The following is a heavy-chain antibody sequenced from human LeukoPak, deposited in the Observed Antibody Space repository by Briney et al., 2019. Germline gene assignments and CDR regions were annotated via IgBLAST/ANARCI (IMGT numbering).Heavy chain of an antibody. CDR3: VREAHASIWNYFDY. Sequence: PSETLSLTCTVSGGSITTPTYYWGWIRQPPGKGLEWIGTIYYTGATYYNPSLKSRVTISVDTSKNQFSMRLTSVTAADTSVYFCVREAHASIWNYFDYWGQGTLVPVSS. J-gene: IGHJ4*02. CDR2: IYYTGAT. D-gene: IGHD1-1*01. CDR1: GGSITTPTYY. V-gene: IGHV4-39*07.